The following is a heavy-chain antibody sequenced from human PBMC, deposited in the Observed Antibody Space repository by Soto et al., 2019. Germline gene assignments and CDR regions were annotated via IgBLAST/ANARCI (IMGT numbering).Heavy chain of an antibody. J-gene: IGHJ5*02. CDR2: IYYSGST. V-gene: IGHV4-59*01. Sequence: PSETLSLTCTVSGDSIISYYCNCIRHSPFKGLEWIGYIYYSGSTNYNPSLTSRVTISIDTSKNQFSLKLRSVTATDTAVYYCARQSDLQWLVRGSWFDPWGQGILVTVSS. D-gene: IGHD6-19*01. CDR3: ARQSDLQWLVRGSWFDP. CDR1: GDSIISYY.